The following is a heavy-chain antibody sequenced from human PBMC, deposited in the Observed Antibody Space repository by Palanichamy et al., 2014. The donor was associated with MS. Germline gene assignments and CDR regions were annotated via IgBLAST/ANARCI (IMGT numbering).Heavy chain of an antibody. V-gene: IGHV3-7*01. J-gene: IGHJ4*02. Sequence: EVQLVESGGGLVQPGGSLRLFCAASGFTFSSYWMSWVRQAPGKGLEWVANIKQDGSEKYYVDSVKGRFTISRDNAKNSLYLQMNSLRAEDTAVYYCARAGGWYYGDNVDYWGQGTLVTVSS. CDR2: IKQDGSEK. D-gene: IGHD4-17*01. CDR3: ARAGGWYYGDNVDY. CDR1: GFTFSSYW.